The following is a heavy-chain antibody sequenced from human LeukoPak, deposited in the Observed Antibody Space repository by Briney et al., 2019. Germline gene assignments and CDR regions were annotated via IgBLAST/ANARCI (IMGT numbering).Heavy chain of an antibody. V-gene: IGHV7-4-1*02. J-gene: IGHJ4*02. D-gene: IGHD5-18*01. CDR2: INTNTGNP. Sequence: ASVKVSCKASGHTVTSYAMNRVRQAPGQWLEWMGCINTNTGNPTYAQGFTGRFVFSLDTSVSTAYLQISSLKAEDTAVYYCARAIRVYSYANFDYWGQGTLVTVSS. CDR1: GHTVTSYA. CDR3: ARAIRVYSYANFDY.